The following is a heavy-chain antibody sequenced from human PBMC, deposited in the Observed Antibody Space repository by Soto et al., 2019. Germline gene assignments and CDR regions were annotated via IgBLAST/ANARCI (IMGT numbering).Heavy chain of an antibody. D-gene: IGHD3-16*01. V-gene: IGHV3-21*01. CDR2: ISSSSSYI. J-gene: IGHJ4*02. CDR1: GFTLSSYS. CDR3: ARDWGGEGTFDY. Sequence: EVQLVESGGGLVKPGGSLRLSCAASGFTLSSYSMNWVRQAPGKGLEWVSSISSSSSYIYYADSVKGRFTISRDNDKHSLYLQMNSLRAEDTAVYYCARDWGGEGTFDYWGQGTLVTVSS.